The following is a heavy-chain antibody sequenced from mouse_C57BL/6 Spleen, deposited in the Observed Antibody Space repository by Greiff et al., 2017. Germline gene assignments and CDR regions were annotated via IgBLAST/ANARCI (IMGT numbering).Heavy chain of an antibody. CDR2: ISGGGGNT. D-gene: IGHD1-1*02. Sequence: EVKLVESGGGLVKPGGSLKLSCAASGFTFSSYTMSWVRQTPEKRLEWVATISGGGGNTYYPDSVKGRFTISRDNAKNTLYLQMSSLRSEDTALYYCTRHGGSYGYWYFDVWGTGTTVTVSS. CDR1: GFTFSSYT. J-gene: IGHJ1*03. CDR3: TRHGGSYGYWYFDV. V-gene: IGHV5-9*01.